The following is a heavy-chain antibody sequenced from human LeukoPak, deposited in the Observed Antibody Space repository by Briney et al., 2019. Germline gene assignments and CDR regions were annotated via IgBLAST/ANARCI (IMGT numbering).Heavy chain of an antibody. J-gene: IGHJ3*02. V-gene: IGHV4-30-4*01. CDR1: GGSISSGDYY. CDR3: ATSSSWYFRRASDI. D-gene: IGHD6-13*01. Sequence: PSETLSLTCTVSGGSISSGDYYWSWIRQPPGKGLEWIGYIYYSGSTYYNPSLKSRVTISVDTSKNQFSLKLSSVTAADTAVYYCATSSSWYFRRASDIWGQGTMVTVSS. CDR2: IYYSGST.